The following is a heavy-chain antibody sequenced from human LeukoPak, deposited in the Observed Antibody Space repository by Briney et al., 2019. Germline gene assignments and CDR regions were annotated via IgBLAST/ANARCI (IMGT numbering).Heavy chain of an antibody. CDR2: IYYNGTT. V-gene: IGHV4-59*01. J-gene: IGHJ3*02. D-gene: IGHD5-24*01. Sequence: SETLSLTCTVSGGSISSYYWSWIRQPPGKGLEWIGYIYYNGTTKYNPSLKSRVTISVDTSKNQFSLRLSSVTAADAAVYYCARGSRGDGAAFDIWGQGTMVTVSS. CDR3: ARGSRGDGAAFDI. CDR1: GGSISSYY.